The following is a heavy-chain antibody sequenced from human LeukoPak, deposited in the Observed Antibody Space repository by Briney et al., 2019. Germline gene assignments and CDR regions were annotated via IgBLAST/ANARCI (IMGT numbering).Heavy chain of an antibody. CDR1: VGSISSYY. CDR3: ARHGSRAVAGYFDY. J-gene: IGHJ4*02. CDR2: IYYSGSN. Sequence: PSETLSLTCTVSVGSISSYYWSWIRQSPAKGLERIGYIYYSGSNYYKHSLPRRVSLSVDTSKNQFSLRLSSVTAADTAVYYCARHGSRAVAGYFDYWGQGTLVTVSS. V-gene: IGHV4-59*08. D-gene: IGHD6-19*01.